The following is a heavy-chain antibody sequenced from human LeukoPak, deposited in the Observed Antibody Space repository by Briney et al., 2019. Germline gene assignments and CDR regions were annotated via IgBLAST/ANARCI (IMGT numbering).Heavy chain of an antibody. CDR3: ARAPLISYCGGDCYSDAFDI. Sequence: PSETLSLTCTVSGGSISSGGYYWSWIRQHPGKGLEWIGYIYYSGSTYYNPSLKSRVTISVDTSKNQFSLKLSSVTAADTAVYYCARAPLISYCGGDCYSDAFDIWGQGTMVTVSS. CDR1: GGSISSGGYY. CDR2: IYYSGST. V-gene: IGHV4-30-4*08. D-gene: IGHD2-21*02. J-gene: IGHJ3*02.